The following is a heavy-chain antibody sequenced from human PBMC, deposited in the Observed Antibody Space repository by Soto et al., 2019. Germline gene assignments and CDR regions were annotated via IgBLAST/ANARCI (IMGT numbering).Heavy chain of an antibody. D-gene: IGHD2-2*01. J-gene: IGHJ4*02. V-gene: IGHV1-69*02. CDR3: ATTFFRGIVVVPAAIDQGGYFDY. CDR1: GGTFSSYT. Sequence: QVQLVQSGAEVKKPGSSVKVSCKASGGTFSSYTISWVRQAPGQGLEWMGRIIPILGIANYAQKFQGRVTITADKSTSTAYMELSSLRSEDTAVYYCATTFFRGIVVVPAAIDQGGYFDYWGQGTLVTVSS. CDR2: IIPILGIA.